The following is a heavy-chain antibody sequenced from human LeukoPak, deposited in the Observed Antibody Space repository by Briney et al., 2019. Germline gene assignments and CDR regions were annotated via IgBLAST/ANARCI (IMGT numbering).Heavy chain of an antibody. V-gene: IGHV1-8*01. CDR1: GYTFTSYD. CDR2: MNPNSGNT. J-gene: IGHJ4*02. Sequence: ASVKVSCKASGYTFTSYDINWVRQATGQGLEWMGWMNPNSGNTGYAQKFQGRVTMTRNTSISTAYMELSSLRSEDTAVYYWARVGGVGATVENFDQWGQGTLVTVSS. D-gene: IGHD1-26*01. CDR3: ARVGGVGATVENFDQ.